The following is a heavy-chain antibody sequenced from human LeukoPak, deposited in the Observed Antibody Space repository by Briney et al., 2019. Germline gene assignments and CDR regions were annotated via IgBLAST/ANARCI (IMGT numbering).Heavy chain of an antibody. D-gene: IGHD2-21*01. V-gene: IGHV3-48*01. Sequence: GGSLRLSCVASGFTFSIHNMNWVRQAPGKGLEWISYITSSGDATYYADSVKGRFIISRDNAKKSLFLQMNSLRGEDTAMYYCASLEVAFDYWGQGTLVTVSS. CDR2: ITSSGDAT. CDR3: ASLEVAFDY. CDR1: GFTFSIHN. J-gene: IGHJ4*02.